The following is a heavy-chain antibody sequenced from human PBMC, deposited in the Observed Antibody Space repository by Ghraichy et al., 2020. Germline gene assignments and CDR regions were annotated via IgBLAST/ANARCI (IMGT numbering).Heavy chain of an antibody. V-gene: IGHV4-38-2*01. CDR2: IFHSGST. J-gene: IGHJ4*02. CDR3: ARATFSSVIDG. D-gene: IGHD2-8*01. CDR1: GYSISSGYY. Sequence: SETLSLTCAVSGYSISSGYYWGWIRQPPGKGLEWIGTIFHSGSTYYNSSLRSRVTISVDTSKNQFSLKVSSVTAADTAVYFCARATFSSVIDGWGQGTLVTVSS.